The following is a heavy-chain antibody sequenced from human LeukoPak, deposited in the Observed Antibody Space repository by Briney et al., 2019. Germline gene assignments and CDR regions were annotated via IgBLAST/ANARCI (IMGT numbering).Heavy chain of an antibody. V-gene: IGHV3-11*04. J-gene: IGHJ6*03. Sequence: PGGSLRLSCAASGFTFSDYYMSWIRQAPGKGLEWVSYISSSGSIIYYADSVKGRFTISRDNAKNSLYLQMNSLRAEDTAVYYCAREGEGILTGYIVNYYYYYMDVWGKGTTVTVSS. CDR2: ISSSGSII. CDR1: GFTFSDYY. D-gene: IGHD3-9*01. CDR3: AREGEGILTGYIVNYYYYYMDV.